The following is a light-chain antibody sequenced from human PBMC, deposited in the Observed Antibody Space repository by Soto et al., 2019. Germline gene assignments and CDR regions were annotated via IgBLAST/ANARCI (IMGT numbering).Light chain of an antibody. Sequence: DIQMTQSPSTRSASVGDRVTMTCRASQSISNSLAWYQQQPGKAPKLLIYRASALQSGVPSRFSGSGSGTEFTLTFDSLQPDDFATFYCQQYSTSPPTFGGGTGVDI. CDR1: QSISNS. CDR2: RAS. J-gene: IGKJ4*01. CDR3: QQYSTSPPT. V-gene: IGKV1-5*03.